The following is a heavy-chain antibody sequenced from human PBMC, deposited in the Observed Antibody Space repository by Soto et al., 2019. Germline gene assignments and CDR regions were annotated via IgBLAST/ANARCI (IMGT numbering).Heavy chain of an antibody. D-gene: IGHD3-16*02. V-gene: IGHV1-3*01. CDR3: ARPLSFCYSFGRSSAFSI. Sequence: ASVKVSCKASGYTFTSYAIHWVRHAPGKRLEWMGWINGASGDTKFSEKFQGRVTITRDTSVTTAYLQLSSLSSEDTALYYCARPLSFCYSFGRSSAFSIWGQGTTVPVSS. J-gene: IGHJ3*02. CDR1: GYTFTSYA. CDR2: INGASGDT.